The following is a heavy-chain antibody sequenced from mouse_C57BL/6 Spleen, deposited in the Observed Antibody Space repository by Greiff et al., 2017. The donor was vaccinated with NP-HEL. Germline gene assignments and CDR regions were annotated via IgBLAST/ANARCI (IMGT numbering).Heavy chain of an antibody. V-gene: IGHV1-42*01. CDR2: INPSTGGT. J-gene: IGHJ1*03. CDR1: GYSFTGYY. CDR3: ARGGITTVPYWYFDV. D-gene: IGHD1-1*01. Sequence: VQLQQSGPELVKPGASVKISCKASGYSFTGYYMNWVKQSPEKSLEWIGEINPSTGGTTYNQKFKAKATLTVDKSSSTAYMQLKSLTSEDSAVYYCARGGITTVPYWYFDVWGTGTTVTVSS.